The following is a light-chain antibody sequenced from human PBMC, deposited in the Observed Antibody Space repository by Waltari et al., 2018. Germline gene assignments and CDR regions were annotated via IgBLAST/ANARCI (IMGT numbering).Light chain of an antibody. V-gene: IGLV1-47*01. CDR1: TSNVGINY. J-gene: IGLJ1*01. CDR2: RNN. Sequence: QSVLTQPPSVSGAPGQRVTISCSGGTSNVGINYVSWFQHVPGAAPRLLIYRNNQRPSGVPDRFSGSKSGSSASLAISGLRSEDDADYYCAAWDVSLRGIFGTGTRVTVL. CDR3: AAWDVSLRGI.